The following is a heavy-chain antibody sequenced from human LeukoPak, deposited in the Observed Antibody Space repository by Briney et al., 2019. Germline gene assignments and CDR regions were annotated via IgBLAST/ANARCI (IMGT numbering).Heavy chain of an antibody. CDR2: IYHSGST. J-gene: IGHJ1*01. V-gene: IGHV4-39*01. Sequence: ASETLSLTCTVSGGSISSGGYYWSWIRQPPGKGLEWIGSIYHSGSTYYNPSLKSRVTISVDTSKNQFSLKLNSVTAADTAVYYCARTDDSSGFSSFQYWGQGTLVIVSS. CDR3: ARTDDSSGFSSFQY. D-gene: IGHD3-22*01. CDR1: GGSISSGGYY.